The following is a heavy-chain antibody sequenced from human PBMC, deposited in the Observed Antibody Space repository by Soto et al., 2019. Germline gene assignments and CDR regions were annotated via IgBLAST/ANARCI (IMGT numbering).Heavy chain of an antibody. D-gene: IGHD2-15*01. V-gene: IGHV4-31*03. CDR1: GGSISSGGYY. CDR3: ARGGYCSGGSCPFDY. CDR2: IYYSGST. Sequence: PSETLSLTCTVSGGSISSGGYYWSWIRQHPGKGLEWIGYIYYSGSTYYNPSLKSRVTISVDTSKNQFSLKLSSVTAADTAVYYCARGGYCSGGSCPFDYWGQGTLVTSPQ. J-gene: IGHJ4*02.